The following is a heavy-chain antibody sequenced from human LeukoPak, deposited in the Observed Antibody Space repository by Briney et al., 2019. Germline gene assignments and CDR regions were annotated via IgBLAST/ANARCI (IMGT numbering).Heavy chain of an antibody. CDR1: VFTFSSYA. CDR3: AKAWYFYPSDFDY. V-gene: IGHV3-23*01. CDR2: ISGSGGST. D-gene: IGHD3-3*01. Sequence: GGSLRLSCAASVFTFSSYATNWVRQAPGKGLEWVSAISGSGGSTYYADSVKGRFTISRDNSKNTLYLQINSLRAEDTAVYYCAKAWYFYPSDFDYWGQGTLVTVSS. J-gene: IGHJ4*02.